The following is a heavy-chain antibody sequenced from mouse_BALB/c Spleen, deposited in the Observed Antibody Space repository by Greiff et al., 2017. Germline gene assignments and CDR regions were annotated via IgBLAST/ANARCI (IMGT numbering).Heavy chain of an antibody. Sequence: VQLQQSGPELVKPGASVKISCKASGYAFSSSWMNWVKQRPGQGLEWIGRIYPGDGDTNYNGKFKGKATLTADKSSSTAYMQLSSLTSVDSAVYFCAILYPYFDYWGQGTTLTVSS. D-gene: IGHD2-1*01. J-gene: IGHJ2*01. CDR1: GYAFSSSW. CDR3: AILYPYFDY. CDR2: IYPGDGDT. V-gene: IGHV1-82*01.